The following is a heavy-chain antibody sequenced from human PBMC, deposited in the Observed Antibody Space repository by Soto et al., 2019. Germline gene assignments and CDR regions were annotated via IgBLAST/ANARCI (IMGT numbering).Heavy chain of an antibody. D-gene: IGHD2-2*01. CDR3: ARRGYCSSTCCYPHYYYYMDV. J-gene: IGHJ6*03. V-gene: IGHV1-8*01. CDR1: GYTFTSYD. CDR2: MNPNSGNT. Sequence: ASVKVSCKASGYTFTSYDINWVRQATGQGLEWMGWMNPNSGNTGYAQKFQGRVTMTRNTSISTAYMELSSLRSEDTAVYYCARRGYCSSTCCYPHYYYYMDVWGQGTTVTVSS.